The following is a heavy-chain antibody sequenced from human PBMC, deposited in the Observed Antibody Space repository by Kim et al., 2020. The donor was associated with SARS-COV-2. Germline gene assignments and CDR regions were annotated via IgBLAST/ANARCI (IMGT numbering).Heavy chain of an antibody. Sequence: SETLSLTCTVSGGSISSYYWSWIRQPPGKGLEWIGYIYYSGSTNYNPSLKSRVTISVDTSKNQFSLKLSSVTAADTAVYYCARVGVAAAVDYWGQGTLVTVSS. J-gene: IGHJ4*02. V-gene: IGHV4-59*13. D-gene: IGHD6-19*01. CDR1: GGSISSYY. CDR2: IYYSGST. CDR3: ARVGVAAAVDY.